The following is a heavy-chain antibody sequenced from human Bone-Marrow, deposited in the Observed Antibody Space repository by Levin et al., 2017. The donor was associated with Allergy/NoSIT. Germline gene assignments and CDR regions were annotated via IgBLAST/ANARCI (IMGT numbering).Heavy chain of an antibody. CDR1: GFTFDDFA. CDR2: ISWDGGDV. D-gene: IGHD1-26*01. V-gene: IGHV3-9*01. J-gene: IGHJ4*02. CDR3: ARGWVELRYYFDR. Sequence: GGSLRLSCAVSGFTFDDFAIHWVRQAPGKGLEWVSGISWDGGDVAYADSVRGRFTISRDNAYKSLHLQMNSLRPEDTALYYCARGWVELRYYFDRWGQGTQVIVSS.